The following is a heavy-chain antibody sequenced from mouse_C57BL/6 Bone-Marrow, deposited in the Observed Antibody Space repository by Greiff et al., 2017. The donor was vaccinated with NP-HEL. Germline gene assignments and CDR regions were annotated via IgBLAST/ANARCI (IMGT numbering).Heavy chain of an antibody. CDR2: ISSGGSYT. J-gene: IGHJ3*01. CDR1: GFTFSSYG. CDR3: ASPYDYDVAWVAY. Sequence: EVKLVESGGDLVKPGGSLKLSCAASGFTFSSYGMSWVRQTPDKRLEWVATISSGGSYTYYPDSGKGRFTISRDNAKNTRYLQMSSLKSEDTAMYYCASPYDYDVAWVAYWGQGTLVTVSA. V-gene: IGHV5-6*01. D-gene: IGHD2-4*01.